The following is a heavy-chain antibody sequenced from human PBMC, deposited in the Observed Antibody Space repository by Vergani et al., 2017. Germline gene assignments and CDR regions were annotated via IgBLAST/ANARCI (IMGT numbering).Heavy chain of an antibody. CDR3: ARDEAHSYYYDSSGSYGMDV. D-gene: IGHD3-22*01. Sequence: QVQLVQSGAEVKKPGSSVKVSCKASGGTFSSYTISWVRQAPGQGLEWMGRIIPILGIANYAQKFQGRVTITADKSTSTAYMELSSLRSEDTAVYYCARDEAHSYYYDSSGSYGMDVWGQGTTVTVSS. CDR1: GGTFSSYT. J-gene: IGHJ6*02. CDR2: IIPILGIA. V-gene: IGHV1-69*08.